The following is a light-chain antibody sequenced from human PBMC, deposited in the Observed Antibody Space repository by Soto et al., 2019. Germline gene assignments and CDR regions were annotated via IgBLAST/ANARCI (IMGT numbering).Light chain of an antibody. V-gene: IGKV1-39*01. CDR2: DAS. J-gene: IGKJ4*01. CDR1: QDVRKY. CDR3: QQSYRLPLT. Sequence: DIQMTQSPSSLSASVGDRVTITCQASQDVRKYLSWYQQKARKAPKLLIYDASNLETGVPSNFSGSGSGTDFTLSIVTLQPEDFGTYFCQQSYRLPLTFGGGTKVGI.